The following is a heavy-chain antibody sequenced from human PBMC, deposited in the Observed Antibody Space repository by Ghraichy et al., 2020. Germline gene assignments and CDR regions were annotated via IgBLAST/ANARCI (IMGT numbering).Heavy chain of an antibody. D-gene: IGHD6-13*01. CDR1: GGSFSGYY. CDR2: INHSGST. Sequence: SETLSLTCAVYGGSFSGYYWSWIRQPPGKGLEWIGEINHSGSTNYNPSLKSRVTISVDTSKNQFSLKLSSVTAADTAVYYCARVHSSSWYGRGYYYYMDVWGKGTTVTVSS. V-gene: IGHV4-34*01. CDR3: ARVHSSSWYGRGYYYYMDV. J-gene: IGHJ6*03.